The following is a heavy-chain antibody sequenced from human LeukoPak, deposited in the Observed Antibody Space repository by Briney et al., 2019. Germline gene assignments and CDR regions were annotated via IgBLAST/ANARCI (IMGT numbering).Heavy chain of an antibody. Sequence: GGSLRLSCAASGLTFRNYRMSWVRQAPGKGLEWVDNIKQDGSDKFYVDSVNGRFTISRDNAKNSLYLQMNTLRAEDTAIYYCATFSGAHHKTFDSWGQGTLVTVSS. V-gene: IGHV3-7*01. CDR2: IKQDGSDK. CDR3: ATFSGAHHKTFDS. CDR1: GLTFRNYR. J-gene: IGHJ4*02. D-gene: IGHD1-14*01.